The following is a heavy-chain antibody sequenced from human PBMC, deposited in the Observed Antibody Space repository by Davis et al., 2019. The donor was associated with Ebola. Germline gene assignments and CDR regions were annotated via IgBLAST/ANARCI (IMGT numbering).Heavy chain of an antibody. CDR2: INPSCGST. CDR3: ARGTIFGVVIAYFDY. CDR1: GYTFTSYY. Sequence: AASVKVSCKASGYTFTSYYMHWVRQAPGQGLEWMGIINPSCGSTSYAQKFQGRVTMTRDTSTSTVYMELSSLRSEDTAVYYCARGTIFGVVIAYFDYWGQGTLVTVSS. J-gene: IGHJ4*02. V-gene: IGHV1-46*01. D-gene: IGHD3-3*01.